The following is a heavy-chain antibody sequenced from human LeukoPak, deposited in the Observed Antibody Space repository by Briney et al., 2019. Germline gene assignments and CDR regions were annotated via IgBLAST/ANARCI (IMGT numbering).Heavy chain of an antibody. J-gene: IGHJ4*02. CDR1: GGTLSGHY. Sequence: SETLSLTCALYGGTLSGHYWSWIRHPPGKGLEWIGEIKESEKTTYNPSLKRRVTITIDTSTNQFSLKLSSVTAADTAVYYCAREGLRNVHNPLGYWGQGTLVTVSS. CDR3: AREGLRNVHNPLGY. D-gene: IGHD5-24*01. V-gene: IGHV4-34*01. CDR2: IKESEKT.